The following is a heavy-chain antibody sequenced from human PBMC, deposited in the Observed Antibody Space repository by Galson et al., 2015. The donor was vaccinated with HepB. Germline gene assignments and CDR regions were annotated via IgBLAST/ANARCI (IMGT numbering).Heavy chain of an antibody. CDR3: TRAGGITGTPADY. CDR1: GGSISSGGFY. J-gene: IGHJ4*02. D-gene: IGHD1-20*01. V-gene: IGHV4-31*03. CDR2: IYYSGST. Sequence: TLSLTCTVSGGSISSGGFYWSWVRQHPGKGLEWIGYIYYSGSTFYNPSLKSRATISVDTSKSQFSLRLTSVTAADTAVYYCTRAGGITGTPADYWGQGTLVTVSS.